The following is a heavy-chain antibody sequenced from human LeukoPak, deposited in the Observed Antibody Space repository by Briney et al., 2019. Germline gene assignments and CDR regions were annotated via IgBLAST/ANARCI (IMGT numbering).Heavy chain of an antibody. CDR3: ARQLDSSGWYGFDY. CDR2: IYYRGST. J-gene: IGHJ4*02. Sequence: SETLSLTCTVSGGSISSYYWSWIRQPPGKGLEWIGYIYYRGSTNYNPSLKSRVTISVDTSKNQFSLKLSSVTAADTAVYYCARQLDSSGWYGFDYWGQGTLVTVPS. CDR1: GGSISSYY. D-gene: IGHD6-19*01. V-gene: IGHV4-59*08.